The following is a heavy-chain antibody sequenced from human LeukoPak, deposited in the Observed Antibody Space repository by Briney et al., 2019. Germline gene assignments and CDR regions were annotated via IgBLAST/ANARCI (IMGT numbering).Heavy chain of an antibody. CDR2: IIPILGIA. Sequence: PVKVSCKASGGTFSSYAISWVRQAPGQGLEWMGRIIPILGIANYAQKFQGRVTITADKSTSTAYMELSSLRSEDTAVYYCATSTVTTVEWWGQGTLVTVSS. D-gene: IGHD4-17*01. CDR1: GGTFSSYA. J-gene: IGHJ4*02. CDR3: ATSTVTTVEW. V-gene: IGHV1-69*04.